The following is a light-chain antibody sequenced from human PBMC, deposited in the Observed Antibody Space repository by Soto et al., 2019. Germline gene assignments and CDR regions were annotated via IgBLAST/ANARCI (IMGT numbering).Light chain of an antibody. CDR1: QSVSSY. J-gene: IGKJ5*01. CDR2: DAS. CDR3: QQRSNWPPST. V-gene: IGKV3-11*01. Sequence: EIVLTQSPATLSLSPGERATLXXRASQSVSSYLAWHQQKPGQAPRLXXYDASNRATGIPARFGGSGSGTDFTLTISSLEPEDFAVYYCQQRSNWPPSTFGQGTRLEIK.